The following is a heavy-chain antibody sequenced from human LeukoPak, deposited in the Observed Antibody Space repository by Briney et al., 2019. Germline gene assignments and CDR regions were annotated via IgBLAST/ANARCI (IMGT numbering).Heavy chain of an antibody. V-gene: IGHV3-23*01. D-gene: IGHD2-15*01. CDR1: GFTFSSYG. CDR2: XXXXGGST. Sequence: PGRSLRLSCAASGFTFSSYGMHWVRQAPGKGXXXXXXXXXXGGSTYYADSVKGRFTISRDNSKNTLYLQMNSLRAEDTAVYYCAKDRSIGYCSGGSCYSDDYWGQGTLVTVSS. J-gene: IGHJ4*02. CDR3: AKDRSIGYCSGGSCYSDDY.